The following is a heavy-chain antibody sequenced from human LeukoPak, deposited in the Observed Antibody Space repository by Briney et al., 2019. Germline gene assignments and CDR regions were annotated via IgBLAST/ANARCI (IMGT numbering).Heavy chain of an antibody. D-gene: IGHD1-26*01. V-gene: IGHV3-74*01. CDR1: GFSFSSYW. CDR3: AKKIVGTTKGGEFDC. J-gene: IGHJ4*02. Sequence: GGSLRLSCAASGFSFSSYWMNWVRQAPGKGLVWVAHINTDGRTTTYADSVKGRFTVARDNSKNTLYLQMNSLRAEDTAVYYCAKKIVGTTKGGEFDCWGQGTLVTVSS. CDR2: INTDGRTT.